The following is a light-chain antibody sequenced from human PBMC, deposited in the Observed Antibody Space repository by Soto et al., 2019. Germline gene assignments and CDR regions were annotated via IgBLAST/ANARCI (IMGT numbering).Light chain of an antibody. V-gene: IGKV4-1*01. CDR3: QPYFSIPLT. Sequence: DIVMTQSPDSLTVPLGERATINCKSSQSLWYNSNNKNYLAWYQQQPGQPPKVVIFWASTRESGVPDRFSGSGSGTDFTLPISSLQAEDVAVYYCQPYFSIPLTFGGGTKVEIK. J-gene: IGKJ4*01. CDR2: WAS. CDR1: QSLWYNSNNKNY.